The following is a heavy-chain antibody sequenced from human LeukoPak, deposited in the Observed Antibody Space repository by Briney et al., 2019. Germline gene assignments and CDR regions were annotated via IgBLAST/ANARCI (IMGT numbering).Heavy chain of an antibody. CDR2: IRYDETDK. CDR3: AKATNYYYMDV. Sequence: PGGSLRLSCAASGFTFTSYGMHWVRQATGKGLEWVAFIRYDETDKYYADSVKGRFTISRDNSKNTLYLQMSSLRAEDTAVYYCAKATNYYYMDVWGKGTTVTVSS. J-gene: IGHJ6*03. V-gene: IGHV3-30*02. CDR1: GFTFTSYG.